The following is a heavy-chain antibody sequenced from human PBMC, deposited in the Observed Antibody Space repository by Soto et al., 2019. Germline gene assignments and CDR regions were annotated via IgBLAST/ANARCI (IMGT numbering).Heavy chain of an antibody. V-gene: IGHV4-59*01. CDR1: GGSISTYY. J-gene: IGHJ4*02. CDR2: IDYSGTTST. Sequence: SETLSLTCTVSGGSISTYYWSWIRQSPGKGLEWIAYIDYSGTTSTNYNPSLKSRVTISLDTSKNQFSLKLSSVTAADTAVYYCARGHYYYDDWGQGTLVTVSS. CDR3: ARGHYYYDD.